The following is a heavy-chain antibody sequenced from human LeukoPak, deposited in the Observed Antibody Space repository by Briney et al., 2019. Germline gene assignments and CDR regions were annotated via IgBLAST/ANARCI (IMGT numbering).Heavy chain of an antibody. CDR1: GGSISSGGYS. J-gene: IGHJ6*02. V-gene: IGHV4-30-2*01. Sequence: SETLSLTCAVSGGSISSGGYSWSWIRQPPGKGLEWIGYIYHSGSTYYNPSLKSRVTISVDRSKNQFSLKLSSVTAADTAVYYCARDANLDVWGQGTTVTVSS. CDR3: ARDANLDV. CDR2: IYHSGST.